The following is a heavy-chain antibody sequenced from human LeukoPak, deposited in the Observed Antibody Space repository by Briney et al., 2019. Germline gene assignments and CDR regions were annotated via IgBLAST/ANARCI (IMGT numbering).Heavy chain of an antibody. CDR1: GFTFSSYS. CDR3: ARGRTYDYVWGSYRWYSFDY. CDR2: ISSSSSYI. D-gene: IGHD3-16*02. V-gene: IGHV3-21*01. J-gene: IGHJ4*02. Sequence: PGGSLRLSCAASGFTFSSYSMNWVRQAPGKGLEWFSSISSSSSYIYYADSVKGRFTISRDNAKNSLYLQMNSLRAEDTAVYYCARGRTYDYVWGSYRWYSFDYWGQGTLVTVSS.